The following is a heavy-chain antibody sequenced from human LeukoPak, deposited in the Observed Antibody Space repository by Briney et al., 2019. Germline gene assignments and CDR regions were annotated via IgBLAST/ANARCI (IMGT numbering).Heavy chain of an antibody. CDR2: IIPILGIA. V-gene: IGHV1-69*04. D-gene: IGHD3-22*01. J-gene: IGHJ6*02. CDR1: GGTFSSYA. CDR3: ARSLTMIESFYYYYGMDV. Sequence: GSSVKVSCKASGGTFSSYAISWVRQAPGQGLEWMGRIIPILGIANYAQKFQGRVTITADKSTSTAYMELSSLRSEDTAVYYCARSLTMIESFYYYYGMDVWGQGTTVTVSS.